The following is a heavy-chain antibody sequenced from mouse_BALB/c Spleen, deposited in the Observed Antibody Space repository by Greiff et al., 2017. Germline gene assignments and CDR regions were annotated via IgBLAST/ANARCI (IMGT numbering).Heavy chain of an antibody. Sequence: QVQLKESGPGLVAPSQSLSITCTVSGFSLSRYSVHWVRQPPGKGLEWLGMIWGGGSTDYNSALKSRLSISKVNSKSQVFLKMNSLQTDDTAMYYCARNLYYYGSSYWYFDVWGAGTTVTVSS. V-gene: IGHV2-6-4*01. D-gene: IGHD1-1*01. CDR2: IWGGGST. CDR3: ARNLYYYGSSYWYFDV. CDR1: GFSLSRYS. J-gene: IGHJ1*01.